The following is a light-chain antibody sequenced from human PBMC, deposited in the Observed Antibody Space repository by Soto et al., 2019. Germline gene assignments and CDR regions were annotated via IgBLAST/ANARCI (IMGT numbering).Light chain of an antibody. CDR2: DAC. CDR1: QSFRGL. Sequence: EVVLTQSPVTLSLSPGERATLSCRASQSFRGLLAWYQQKPGQAPRLLIYDACNRATGIPPRFSGSGSGTDFTLTISSLEPEDSAVYYCQQRHMWPITFGQGTRLEI. J-gene: IGKJ5*01. CDR3: QQRHMWPIT. V-gene: IGKV3-11*01.